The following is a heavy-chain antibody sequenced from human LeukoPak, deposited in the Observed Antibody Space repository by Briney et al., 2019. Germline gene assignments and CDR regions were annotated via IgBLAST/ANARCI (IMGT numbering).Heavy chain of an antibody. CDR3: ARVGPYSSSLDY. CDR1: GFTFSSYE. J-gene: IGHJ4*02. D-gene: IGHD6-6*01. CDR2: ISSSGSTI. V-gene: IGHV3-48*03. Sequence: GGSLRLSCAASGFTFSSYEMNRVRQAPGKGLEWVSYISSSGSTIYYADSVKGRFTISRDNAKNSLFLQMNSLRAEDTAVYYCARVGPYSSSLDYWGQGTLVTVSS.